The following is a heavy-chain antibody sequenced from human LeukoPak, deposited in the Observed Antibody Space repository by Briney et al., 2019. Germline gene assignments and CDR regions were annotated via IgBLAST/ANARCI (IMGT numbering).Heavy chain of an antibody. J-gene: IGHJ2*01. V-gene: IGHV4-39*07. CDR2: IYHSGST. D-gene: IGHD5-24*01. Sequence: PSETLSLTCTVSGGSISSGGYYWSWIRQPPGKGLEWIGSIYHSGSTYYNPSLKSRVTISEDTSKNQFSMKLSSVTAADTAVYYCARVGWLTPYWYFDLWGRGTLVTVSS. CDR1: GGSISSGGYY. CDR3: ARVGWLTPYWYFDL.